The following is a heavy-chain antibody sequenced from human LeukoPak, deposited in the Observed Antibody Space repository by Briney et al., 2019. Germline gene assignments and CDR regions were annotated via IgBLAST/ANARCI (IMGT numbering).Heavy chain of an antibody. D-gene: IGHD3-3*01. CDR1: GGSTSNHY. CDR2: IYYSGST. J-gene: IGHJ5*02. CDR3: ARGGGLIFGVGYNWSDP. V-gene: IGHV4-59*11. Sequence: SGTLSLTCTVSGGSTSNHYWSWIRQPPGKGLEWIGYIYYSGSTNYNPSLKSRVTISVDTSKNQFSLKLSSVTAADTAVYYCARGGGLIFGVGYNWSDPWGQGTLVTVSS.